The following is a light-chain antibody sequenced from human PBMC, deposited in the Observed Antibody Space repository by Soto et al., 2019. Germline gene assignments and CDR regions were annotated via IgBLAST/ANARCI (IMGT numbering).Light chain of an antibody. CDR2: EVS. CDR1: SSDVGGYNY. J-gene: IGLJ1*01. V-gene: IGLV2-14*01. Sequence: QSVLTQPASVSGSPGQSITISCTGTSSDVGGYNYVSWYQQYPGKAPKLMIYEVSNRPSGVPNRFSGSKSGNTASLTISGLQAEDEADYYCSSYTSSTTLDVFGTGTKLTVL. CDR3: SSYTSSTTLDV.